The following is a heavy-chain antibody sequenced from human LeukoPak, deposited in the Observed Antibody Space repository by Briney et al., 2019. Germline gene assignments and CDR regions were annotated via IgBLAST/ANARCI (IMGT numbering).Heavy chain of an antibody. V-gene: IGHV4-30-2*05. D-gene: IGHD2/OR15-2a*01. J-gene: IGHJ6*02. CDR2: IYYSGST. CDR1: GGSISSGGYS. CDR3: ARVVIGYYGMDV. Sequence: SETLSLTCAVSGGSISSGGYSWSWIRQPPGKGLEWIGYIYYSGSTYYNPSLKSRVTISVDTSKNQFSLKLSSVTAADTAVYYCARVVIGYYGMDVWGQGTTVTVSS.